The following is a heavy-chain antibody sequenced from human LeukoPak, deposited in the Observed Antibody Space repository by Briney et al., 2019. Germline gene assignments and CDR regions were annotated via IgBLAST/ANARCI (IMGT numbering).Heavy chain of an antibody. CDR2: ISGSGGST. Sequence: GGSLRLSCAASGFTFSNYAMSWVRQAPGKGLEWVSVISGSGGSTYYADSVKDRFTISRDNSKNTLYVQMNSLRAEDTAVYYCAKHLYYDSGAYHTLSSFDYWGQGTLVTVSS. CDR3: AKHLYYDSGAYHTLSSFDY. V-gene: IGHV3-23*01. D-gene: IGHD3-22*01. J-gene: IGHJ4*02. CDR1: GFTFSNYA.